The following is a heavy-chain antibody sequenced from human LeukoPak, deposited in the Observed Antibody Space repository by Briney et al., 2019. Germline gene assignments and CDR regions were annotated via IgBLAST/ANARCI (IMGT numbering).Heavy chain of an antibody. CDR3: ARHMDTAMVTGSDY. Sequence: GESLRISCKGSGYRFTSYWIVWVRQMPGKGLEWMGIIYPGDSDTRYSPSFQGQVTISADKSISTAYLQWSSLKASDTAMYYCARHMDTAMVTGSDYWGQGTLVTVSS. D-gene: IGHD5-18*01. CDR1: GYRFTSYW. J-gene: IGHJ4*02. CDR2: IYPGDSDT. V-gene: IGHV5-51*01.